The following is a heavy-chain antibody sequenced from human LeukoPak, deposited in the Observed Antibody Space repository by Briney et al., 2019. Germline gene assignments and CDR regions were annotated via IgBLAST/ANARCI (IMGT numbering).Heavy chain of an antibody. J-gene: IGHJ4*02. Sequence: ASVKVSCKVSGYTLTELSMHWVRQAPGKGLEWMGGFDPEDGETIYAQKFQGRVTMTEDTSTDTAYMELSSLRSEDTAVYYCATRIRAYGSGDYWGQGTLVTVSS. D-gene: IGHD3-10*01. CDR3: ATRIRAYGSGDY. CDR2: FDPEDGET. CDR1: GYTLTELS. V-gene: IGHV1-24*01.